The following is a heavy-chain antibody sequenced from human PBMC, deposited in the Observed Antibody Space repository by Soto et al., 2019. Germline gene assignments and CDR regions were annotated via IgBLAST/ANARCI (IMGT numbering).Heavy chain of an antibody. V-gene: IGHV1-2*04. CDR3: ARDLLDYGDPDDAFDI. Sequence: ASVKVSCKASGYTFTGYYMHWVRQAPGQGLEWMGWINPNSGGTNYAQKFQGWVTMTRDTSISTAYMELSRLRSDDTAVYYCARDLLDYGDPDDAFDIWGQGTMVTVSS. CDR1: GYTFTGYY. D-gene: IGHD4-17*01. CDR2: INPNSGGT. J-gene: IGHJ3*02.